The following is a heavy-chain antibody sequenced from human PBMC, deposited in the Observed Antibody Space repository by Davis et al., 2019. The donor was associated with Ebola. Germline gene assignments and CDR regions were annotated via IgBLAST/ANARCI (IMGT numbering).Heavy chain of an antibody. CDR1: GFTFSNYA. V-gene: IGHV3-23*01. D-gene: IGHD2-2*01. Sequence: GESLKISCTASGFTFSNYAMSWVRQAPGKGLEWVSAISVSGGSTYYADSVTGRFTISRDNSKNTLYLQMNSLRAEDTAVYYCAKGPSDGAFDIWGQGTMVTVSS. J-gene: IGHJ3*02. CDR2: ISVSGGST. CDR3: AKGPSDGAFDI.